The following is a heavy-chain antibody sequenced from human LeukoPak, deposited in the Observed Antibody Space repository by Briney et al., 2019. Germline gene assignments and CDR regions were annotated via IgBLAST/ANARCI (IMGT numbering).Heavy chain of an antibody. J-gene: IGHJ6*03. CDR2: ISGSGGST. D-gene: IGHD6-13*01. V-gene: IGHV3-23*01. CDR3: AKESSSWYNQYYYYYMDV. CDR1: GFTFSSYA. Sequence: GGSLRLSCAASGFTFSSYAMSWVRQAPGKGLEWVSAISGSGGSTYYADSVKGRFTISRDNSKNTLYLQMNSLRAEDTAVYYCAKESSSWYNQYYYYYMDVWGKGTTVTVSS.